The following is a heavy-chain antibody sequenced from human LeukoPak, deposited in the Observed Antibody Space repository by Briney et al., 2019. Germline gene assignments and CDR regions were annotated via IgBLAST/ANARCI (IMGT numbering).Heavy chain of an antibody. Sequence: ASVKVSCKISGYTFTDYYMHWVQQAPGKGLEWMGLVDPEDGETIYAEKFQGRVTITADTSTDTAYMELSSLRSEDTAVYYCATAVITSLDYWGQGTLVTVSS. D-gene: IGHD3-22*01. CDR2: VDPEDGET. J-gene: IGHJ4*02. CDR1: GYTFTDYY. CDR3: ATAVITSLDY. V-gene: IGHV1-69-2*01.